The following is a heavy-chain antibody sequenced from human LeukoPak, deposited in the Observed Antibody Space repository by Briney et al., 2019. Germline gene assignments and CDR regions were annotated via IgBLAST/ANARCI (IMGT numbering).Heavy chain of an antibody. Sequence: SSETLSLTCTVSGGSISSYYWSWIRQPPGKGLEWIGYIYYSGSTNYNPSLKSRVTISVDTSKNQFSLKLSSVTAADTAVYYCARQYSGYDFPGFVDYWGQGTLVTVSS. D-gene: IGHD5-12*01. J-gene: IGHJ4*02. V-gene: IGHV4-59*08. CDR1: GGSISSYY. CDR2: IYYSGST. CDR3: ARQYSGYDFPGFVDY.